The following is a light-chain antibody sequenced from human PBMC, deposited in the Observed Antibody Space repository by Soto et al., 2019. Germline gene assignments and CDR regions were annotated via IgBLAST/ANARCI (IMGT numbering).Light chain of an antibody. V-gene: IGKV3-20*01. J-gene: IGKJ2*01. CDR1: QSVSSNY. CDR3: QQYGRSPPFA. Sequence: EIVLTQSPGTLSLSPGERATLSCRASQSVSSNYIAWYQQNPGQAPRLLIYGASTRATGIPDRFSGSGSGTDFTLTISILGPEDFAVYFWQQYGRSPPFAFGQGTKVEIK. CDR2: GAS.